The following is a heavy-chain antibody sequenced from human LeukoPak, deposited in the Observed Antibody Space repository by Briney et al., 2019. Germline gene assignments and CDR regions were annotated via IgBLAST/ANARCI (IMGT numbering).Heavy chain of an antibody. J-gene: IGHJ4*02. Sequence: SETLSLTCTVSGGSISSSSYYWGWIRQPPGKGLEWIGSIYYSGSTYYNPSLKSRVTISVETSKNQFSLKLSSVTAADTAVYYCARRWRYSSGYPDYWGQGTLVTVSS. D-gene: IGHD3-22*01. V-gene: IGHV4-39*01. CDR3: ARRWRYSSGYPDY. CDR1: GGSISSSSYY. CDR2: IYYSGST.